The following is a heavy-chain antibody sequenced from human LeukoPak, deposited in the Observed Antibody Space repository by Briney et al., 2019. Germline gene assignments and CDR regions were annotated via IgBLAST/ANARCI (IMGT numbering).Heavy chain of an antibody. D-gene: IGHD3-9*01. Sequence: SETLSLTCTVSGGSISSSSYYWGWIRQPPGKGLEWIGSIYYSGSTYYNPSLKSRVTISVDTSKNQFSLKLSSVTAADTAVYYCARVVSDYDILTGYHPNWFDPWGQGTLVTVSS. CDR1: GGSISSSSYY. CDR3: ARVVSDYDILTGYHPNWFDP. V-gene: IGHV4-39*07. CDR2: IYYSGST. J-gene: IGHJ5*02.